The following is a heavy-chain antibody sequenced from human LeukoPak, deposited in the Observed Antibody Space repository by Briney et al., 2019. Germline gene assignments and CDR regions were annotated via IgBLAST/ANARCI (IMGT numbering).Heavy chain of an antibody. CDR2: ISGSGGST. CDR3: AKGGGYSYGSSYYFDY. CDR1: GFTFSSYS. J-gene: IGHJ4*02. D-gene: IGHD5-18*01. V-gene: IGHV3-23*01. Sequence: GGSLRLSCAASGFTFSSYSMNWVRQAPGKGLEWVSAISGSGGSTYYADSVKGRFTISRDNSKNTLYLQMNSLRAEDTAVYYCAKGGGYSYGSSYYFDYWGQGTLVTVSS.